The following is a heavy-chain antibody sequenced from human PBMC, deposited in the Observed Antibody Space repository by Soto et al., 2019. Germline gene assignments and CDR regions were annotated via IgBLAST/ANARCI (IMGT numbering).Heavy chain of an antibody. CDR1: GFTFSSYG. V-gene: IGHV3-30*18. D-gene: IGHD3-10*01. CDR3: AKQYYYGYHPGAAFDI. CDR2: ISYDGSNK. Sequence: GGSLRLSCAASGFTFSSYGMHWVRQAPGKGLEWVAVISYDGSNKYYADSVKGRFTISRDNSKNTLYLQMNSLRAEDTAVYYCAKQYYYGYHPGAAFDIWGQGTMVTVSS. J-gene: IGHJ3*02.